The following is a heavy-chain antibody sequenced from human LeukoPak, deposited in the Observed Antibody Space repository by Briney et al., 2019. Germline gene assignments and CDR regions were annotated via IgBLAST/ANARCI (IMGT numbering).Heavy chain of an antibody. D-gene: IGHD3-22*01. V-gene: IGHV1-2*02. J-gene: IGHJ4*02. Sequence: ASVKVSCKASGYTFTGCFLYWVRQAPGQGLEWMGWINPNSGGTNYAQKFQGRVTMTRDTSISTAYMELSRLRSDDTAVYYCARDSSPTHYYDSSGYYYWGQGTLVTVSS. CDR2: INPNSGGT. CDR1: GYTFTGCF. CDR3: ARDSSPTHYYDSSGYYY.